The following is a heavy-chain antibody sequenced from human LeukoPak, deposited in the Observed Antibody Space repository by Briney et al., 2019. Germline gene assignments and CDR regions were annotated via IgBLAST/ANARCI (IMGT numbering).Heavy chain of an antibody. CDR2: IYYSGST. D-gene: IGHD4-17*01. CDR1: GGSISSYY. J-gene: IGHJ3*02. CDR3: ARDPDYGDPDDAFDI. V-gene: IGHV4-59*12. Sequence: PSETLSLTCTVSGGSISSYYWSWIRQPPGKGLEWIGYIYYSGSTNYNPSLKSRVTISVDTSKNQFSLKLSSVTAADTAVYYCARDPDYGDPDDAFDIWGQGTMVTVSS.